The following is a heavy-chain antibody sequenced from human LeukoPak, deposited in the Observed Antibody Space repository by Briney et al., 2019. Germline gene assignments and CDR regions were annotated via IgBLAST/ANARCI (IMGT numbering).Heavy chain of an antibody. J-gene: IGHJ4*02. CDR1: GFAFSSQA. CDR3: AKDARRTDGWYYFDY. CDR2: ISDSGSLT. V-gene: IGHV3-23*01. D-gene: IGHD6-19*01. Sequence: SGGSLRLSYAASGFAFSSQAMGWVRQAPGKGLEWVSVISDSGSLTYYADSVKGRFTISRDNSKKTLFLQLNSLRAEDTAIYYCAKDARRTDGWYYFDYWGQGALVTVSS.